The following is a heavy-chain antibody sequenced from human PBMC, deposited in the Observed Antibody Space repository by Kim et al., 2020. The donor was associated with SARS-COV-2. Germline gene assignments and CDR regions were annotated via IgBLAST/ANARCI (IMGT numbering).Heavy chain of an antibody. V-gene: IGHV3-43*01. CDR3: VKDISPYYYYMDV. Sequence: YSADSVKGRFTISRDNGKNTLYLQMNSLRSEDTALYYCVKDISPYYYYMDVWGKGTTVTVSS. J-gene: IGHJ6*03.